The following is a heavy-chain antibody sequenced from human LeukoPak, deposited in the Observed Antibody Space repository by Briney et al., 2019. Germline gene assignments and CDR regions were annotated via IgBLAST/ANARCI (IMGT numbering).Heavy chain of an antibody. D-gene: IGHD2-15*01. CDR1: GYTFTGYY. J-gene: IGHJ4*02. CDR2: INPNSGGT. V-gene: IGHV1-2*02. CDR3: ARGQKSRSGGSCLGY. Sequence: ASVKVSCKASGYTFTGYYMHWVRQAPGQGLEWMGWINPNSGGTNYAQKFQGRVTMTRDTSISTAYMELSRLRSDDTAVYYCARGQKSRSGGSCLGYWGQGILVTVSS.